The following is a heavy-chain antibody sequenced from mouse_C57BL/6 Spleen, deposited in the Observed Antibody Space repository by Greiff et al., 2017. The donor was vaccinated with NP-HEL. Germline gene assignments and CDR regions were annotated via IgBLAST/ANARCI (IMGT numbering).Heavy chain of an antibody. CDR3: ARGGGQPRYYYAMDY. Sequence: VQLQQSGPGLVKPSQSLSLTCSVTGYSITSGYYWNWIRQFPGNKLEWMGYISYDGSNNYNPSLKNRISITRDTSKNQFFLKLNSVTTEDTATYYCARGGGQPRYYYAMDYWGQGTSVTVSS. J-gene: IGHJ4*01. D-gene: IGHD3-3*01. CDR1: GYSITSGYY. CDR2: ISYDGSN. V-gene: IGHV3-6*01.